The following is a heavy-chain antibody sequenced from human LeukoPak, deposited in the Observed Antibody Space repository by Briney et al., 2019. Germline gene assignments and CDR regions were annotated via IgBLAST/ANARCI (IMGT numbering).Heavy chain of an antibody. CDR3: ARGPINSNHGT. Sequence: GGSLRLSCAASGFTFSTYWMHWVRQAPGKGLVWVSRVSADGSSTTSADSVKGRFTISRDNAKNTLYLQMNSLRAEDTAIYYCARGPINSNHGTWGQGTLVTVSS. V-gene: IGHV3-74*01. J-gene: IGHJ5*02. CDR2: VSADGSST. CDR1: GFTFSTYW. D-gene: IGHD2/OR15-2a*01.